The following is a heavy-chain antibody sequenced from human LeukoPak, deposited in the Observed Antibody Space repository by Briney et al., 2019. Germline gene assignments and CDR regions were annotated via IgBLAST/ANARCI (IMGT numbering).Heavy chain of an antibody. CDR3: ARDQGSGIAAANAFDI. CDR2: ISAYNGNT. J-gene: IGHJ3*02. CDR1: GYTFTSYG. V-gene: IGHV1-18*01. D-gene: IGHD6-13*01. Sequence: GASVKVSCKASGYTFTSYGISWVRQAPGQGLEWMGWISAYNGNTNYAQKFQGRVTITADKSTSTAYMEPSSLRSEDTAVYYCARDQGSGIAAANAFDIWGQGTMVTVSS.